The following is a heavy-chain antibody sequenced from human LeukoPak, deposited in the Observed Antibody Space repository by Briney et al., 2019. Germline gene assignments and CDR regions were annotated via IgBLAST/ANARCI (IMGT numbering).Heavy chain of an antibody. V-gene: IGHV6-1*01. CDR3: VRDGGHRNWYPDY. Sequence: SQTLSLTCAISGDSVSSTSVAWNWIRQSPSRGLEWLGRTYYRSKWHNEYAQSVKSRITINPETSKNQFSLQLDSVIPEDTAVYYFVRDGGHRNWYPDYWGQGTLVTVSS. D-gene: IGHD6-13*01. CDR2: TYYRSKWHN. CDR1: GDSVSSTSVA. J-gene: IGHJ4*02.